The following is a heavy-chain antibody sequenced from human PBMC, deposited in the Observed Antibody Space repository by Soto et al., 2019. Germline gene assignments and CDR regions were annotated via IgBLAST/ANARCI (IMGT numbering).Heavy chain of an antibody. CDR1: GGTFSSYA. J-gene: IGHJ6*02. Sequence: SVKVSCKASGGTFSSYAISWVRQAPGQGLEWMGGIIPIFGAANYAQKFQGRVTITADESTSTAYMELSSLRSEDTAVYYCARDWSQYCSGGSCFGRYYYGMDVWGQGTTVTVSS. CDR2: IIPIFGAA. D-gene: IGHD2-15*01. V-gene: IGHV1-69*13. CDR3: ARDWSQYCSGGSCFGRYYYGMDV.